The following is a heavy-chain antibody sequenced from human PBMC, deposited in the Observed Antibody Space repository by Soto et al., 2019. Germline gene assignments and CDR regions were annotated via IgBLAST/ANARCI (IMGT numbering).Heavy chain of an antibody. CDR1: GGSVNGYC. D-gene: IGHD3-3*01. CDR2: ISHTGGT. J-gene: IGHJ5*02. CDR3: ATRITVFGLLIPPFDP. V-gene: IGHV4-34*01. Sequence: PSETLSLTCAVYGGSVNGYCWNWIRQPPGKGLEWIGEISHTGGTHYNPSLKSRVTMSVDTSKNQFSLRLSSVTAADTAIYYCATRITVFGLLIPPFDPWGQGTQVTVSS.